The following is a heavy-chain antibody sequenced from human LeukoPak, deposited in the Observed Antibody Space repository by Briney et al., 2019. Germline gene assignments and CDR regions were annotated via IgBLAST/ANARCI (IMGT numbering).Heavy chain of an antibody. CDR2: IYTSGST. CDR1: GGSISSYY. D-gene: IGHD3-22*01. J-gene: IGHJ4*02. V-gene: IGHV4-4*07. Sequence: SETLSLTCTVSGGSISSYYWSWIRQPAGKGLEWIGRIYTSGSTNYNPSLKSRVTMSVDTSKNQFSLKLSSVTAADTAVYYCARDYTKYYYDSSGYYYFDYWGQGTLVTVSS. CDR3: ARDYTKYYYDSSGYYYFDY.